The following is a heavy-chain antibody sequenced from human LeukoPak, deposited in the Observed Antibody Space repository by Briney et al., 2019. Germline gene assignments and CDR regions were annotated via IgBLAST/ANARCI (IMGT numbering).Heavy chain of an antibody. CDR3: ARHMGLGYSYGYPYFDY. CDR1: GGSISSYY. V-gene: IGHV4-59*08. D-gene: IGHD5-18*01. Sequence: SETLSLTCTVSGGSISSYYWSWIRQPPGKGLEWIGYIYYSGSTNYNPSLKSRVTISVDTSKNQFSLKLSSVTAAVTAVYYCARHMGLGYSYGYPYFDYWGQGTLVTVSS. J-gene: IGHJ4*02. CDR2: IYYSGST.